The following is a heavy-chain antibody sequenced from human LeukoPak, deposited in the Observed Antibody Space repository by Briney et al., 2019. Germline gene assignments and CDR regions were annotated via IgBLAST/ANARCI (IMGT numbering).Heavy chain of an antibody. Sequence: SETLSRTCAVSGASISSSDWWTWVRQPPGKGLEWIGEIPHSGITNYNPSLKIRVTISVDKSKNHFSLHLSSATADDTAVYYCTRGYYYGSGRPGDNWFDPWGQGTLVTVSS. CDR2: IPHSGIT. J-gene: IGHJ5*02. D-gene: IGHD3-10*01. V-gene: IGHV4-4*02. CDR3: TRGYYYGSGRPGDNWFDP. CDR1: GASISSSDW.